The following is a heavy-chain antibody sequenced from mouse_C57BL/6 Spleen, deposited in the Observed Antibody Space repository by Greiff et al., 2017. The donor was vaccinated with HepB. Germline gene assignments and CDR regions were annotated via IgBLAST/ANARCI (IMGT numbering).Heavy chain of an antibody. CDR1: GYTFTSYW. CDR3: ASKGGTAQARFAY. D-gene: IGHD3-2*02. Sequence: QVQLQQPGAELVKPGASVKLSCKASGYTFTSYWMHWVKQRPGQGLEWIGMIHPNSGSTNYNEKFKSKATLTVDKSSSTAYMQLSSLTSEDSAVYYCASKGGTAQARFAYWGQGTLVTVSA. CDR2: IHPNSGST. V-gene: IGHV1-64*01. J-gene: IGHJ3*01.